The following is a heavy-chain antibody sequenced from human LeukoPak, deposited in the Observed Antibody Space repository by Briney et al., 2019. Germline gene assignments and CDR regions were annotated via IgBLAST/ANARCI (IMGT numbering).Heavy chain of an antibody. D-gene: IGHD2-15*01. CDR2: INPNSGGT. CDR1: GYTFTGYY. CDR3: ARNFLWLVAANRDDRTDDY. Sequence: ASVKVSCKASGYTFTGYYMHWARQAPGQGLEWMGWINPNSGGTNYAQKFQGRVTMTRDTSISTAYMELSRLRSDDTAVYYCARNFLWLVAANRDDRTDDYWGQGTLVTVSS. J-gene: IGHJ4*02. V-gene: IGHV1-2*02.